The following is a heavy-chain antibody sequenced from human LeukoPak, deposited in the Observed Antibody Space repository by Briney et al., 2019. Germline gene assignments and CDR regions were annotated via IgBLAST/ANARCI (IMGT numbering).Heavy chain of an antibody. CDR2: ITGSGGST. D-gene: IGHD1-14*01. J-gene: IGHJ4*02. Sequence: PGGSLRLSCAASGFDFSSYAVSWVRQAPGKGLERVSAITGSGGSTYYADSVKGRFTVSRDNPRNTLYLQMNSLRAEDTAVYYCGKDEQGFGMQTSHWGQGTLVTVSS. CDR3: GKDEQGFGMQTSH. CDR1: GFDFSSYA. V-gene: IGHV3-23*01.